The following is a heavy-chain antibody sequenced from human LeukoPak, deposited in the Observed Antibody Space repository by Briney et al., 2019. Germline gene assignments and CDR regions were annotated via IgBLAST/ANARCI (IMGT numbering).Heavy chain of an antibody. CDR2: INPSGGST. CDR1: GYTFTSYY. Sequence: ASVKVSCKASGYTFTSYYMHWVRQAPGQGLEWMGIINPSGGSTSYAQKFQGRVTMTRDTPTSTVYMELSSLRSEDTAVYYCARGQILLAAAGPFDYWGQGTLVTVSS. V-gene: IGHV1-46*01. D-gene: IGHD6-13*01. J-gene: IGHJ4*02. CDR3: ARGQILLAAAGPFDY.